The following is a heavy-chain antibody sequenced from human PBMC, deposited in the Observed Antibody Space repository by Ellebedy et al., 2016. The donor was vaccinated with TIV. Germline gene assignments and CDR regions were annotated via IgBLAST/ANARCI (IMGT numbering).Heavy chain of an antibody. V-gene: IGHV3-48*01. CDR3: AREWVGATA. CDR1: GFPFNTYS. D-gene: IGHD1-26*01. J-gene: IGHJ5*02. CDR2: ITSSSSNV. Sequence: GESLKISCAASGFPFNTYSMNWVRQAPGKGLEWVSYITSSSSNVYYADSVRGRFTTSRDNAKNSLFLQMNNLRADDTAVYYCAREWVGATAWGQGTLVTVSS.